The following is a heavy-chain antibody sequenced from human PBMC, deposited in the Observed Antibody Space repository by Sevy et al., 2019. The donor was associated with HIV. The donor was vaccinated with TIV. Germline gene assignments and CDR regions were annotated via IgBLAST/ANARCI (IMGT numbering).Heavy chain of an antibody. Sequence: WGSLRLSCAASGFTFSSYSMHWVRQAPGKGLEWVAVISYDGSNKYYADSVKGRFTISRDNSKNTRYLQMNSLGAEDTAVYYCAKLVAVAGTSWFDPWGQGTLVTVSS. V-gene: IGHV3-30*18. CDR2: ISYDGSNK. CDR3: AKLVAVAGTSWFDP. J-gene: IGHJ5*02. D-gene: IGHD6-19*01. CDR1: GFTFSSYS.